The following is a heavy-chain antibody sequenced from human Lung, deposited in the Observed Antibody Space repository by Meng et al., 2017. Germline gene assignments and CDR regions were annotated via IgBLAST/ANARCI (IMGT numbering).Heavy chain of an antibody. D-gene: IGHD1-26*01. CDR1: GFTFSSYW. CDR2: INSDGSST. Sequence: EVQLVESGGGLVQPRGSLRLSCAASGFTFSSYWMYWVRQAPGKWLVWVSRINSDGSSTSYADSVKGRFTISRDNAKNTLYLQMNSLRAEDTAVYYCARDSGSYFDYWGQGILVTVSS. V-gene: IGHV3-74*01. CDR3: ARDSGSYFDY. J-gene: IGHJ4*02.